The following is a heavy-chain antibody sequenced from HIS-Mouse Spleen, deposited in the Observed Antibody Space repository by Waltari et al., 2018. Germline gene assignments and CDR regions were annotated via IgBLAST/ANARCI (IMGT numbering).Heavy chain of an antibody. Sequence: QVQLVQSGAEVKKPGASVKVSCKASGYTFTRYGISWGREVPGQGLEWMGWISAYNGNTNYAQKLQGRVTMTTDTSTSTAYMELRSLRSDDTAVYYCARSESRFLEWLDWFDPWGQGTLVTVSS. CDR3: ARSESRFLEWLDWFDP. CDR2: ISAYNGNT. D-gene: IGHD3-3*01. V-gene: IGHV1-18*01. J-gene: IGHJ5*02. CDR1: GYTFTRYG.